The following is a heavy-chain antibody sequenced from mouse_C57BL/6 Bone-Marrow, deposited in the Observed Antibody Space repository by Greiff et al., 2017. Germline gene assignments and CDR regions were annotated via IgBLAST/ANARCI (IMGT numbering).Heavy chain of an antibody. CDR1: GYTFTSYG. CDR3: ARIRDYGQRYFDV. D-gene: IGHD1-2*01. CDR2: IYPRSGNT. Sequence: VQLQQSGAELARPGASVKLSCKASGYTFTSYGISWVKQRTGQGLEWIGEIYPRSGNTYYNEKFKGKATLTADKSSSTAYMELRSLTSEDSAVYFCARIRDYGQRYFDVWGTGTTVTVSS. J-gene: IGHJ1*03. V-gene: IGHV1-81*01.